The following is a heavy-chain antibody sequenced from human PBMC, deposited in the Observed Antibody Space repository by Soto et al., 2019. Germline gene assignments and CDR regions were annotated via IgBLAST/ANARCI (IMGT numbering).Heavy chain of an antibody. V-gene: IGHV3-33*01. CDR2: IWYDGSSK. CDR3: ARDRSDTAMEGFDY. Sequence: GGSLRLSCAASGFTFSTFGMHWVRQAPGKGLEWVAVIWYDGSSKYYADSVKGRFTISRDNSKNTLYLQMNSLRAEDTAVYYCARDRSDTAMEGFDYWGQGTLVTVSS. CDR1: GFTFSTFG. D-gene: IGHD5-18*01. J-gene: IGHJ4*02.